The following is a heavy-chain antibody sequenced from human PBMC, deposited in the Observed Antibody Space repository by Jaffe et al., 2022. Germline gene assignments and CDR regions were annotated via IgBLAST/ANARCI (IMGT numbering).Heavy chain of an antibody. CDR2: IIPILGIA. V-gene: IGHV1-69*08. Sequence: QVQLVQSGAEVKKPGSSVKVSCKASGGTFSSYTISWVRQAPGQGLEWMGRIIPILGIANYAQKFQGRVTITADKSTSTAYMELSSLRSEDTAVYYCARERAEGAYYFDYWGQGTLVTVSS. J-gene: IGHJ4*02. CDR1: GGTFSSYT. CDR3: ARERAEGAYYFDY.